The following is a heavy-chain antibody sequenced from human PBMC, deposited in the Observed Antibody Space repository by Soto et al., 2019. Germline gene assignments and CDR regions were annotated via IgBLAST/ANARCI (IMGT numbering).Heavy chain of an antibody. Sequence: ASVKVSCKASENTFSTYSLHWVRQAPGQGLEWMGVINPTTTTTTDAQKFQGRVTMTRDTSTSTVFLELSSLRSGDTAVYYCARDIEPTYYDILTGYYPTEYYYYYYGMDVWGQGTTVPVSS. D-gene: IGHD3-9*01. J-gene: IGHJ6*02. V-gene: IGHV1-46*01. CDR3: ARDIEPTYYDILTGYYPTEYYYYYYGMDV. CDR2: INPTTTTT. CDR1: ENTFSTYS.